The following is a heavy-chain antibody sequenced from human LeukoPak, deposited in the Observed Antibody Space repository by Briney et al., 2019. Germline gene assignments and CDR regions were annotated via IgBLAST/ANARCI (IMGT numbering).Heavy chain of an antibody. D-gene: IGHD4-23*01. CDR1: GFTFSSYS. Sequence: NTGGSLRLSCAASGFTFSSYSMNWVRQAPGKGLEWVSSISSSTSYIYYADSVKGRFTISRDNAKNSLFLQMNSLRAEDTAVYYCARDRNDYGGNPWYWGQGTLVTVSS. J-gene: IGHJ4*02. V-gene: IGHV3-21*01. CDR3: ARDRNDYGGNPWY. CDR2: ISSSTSYI.